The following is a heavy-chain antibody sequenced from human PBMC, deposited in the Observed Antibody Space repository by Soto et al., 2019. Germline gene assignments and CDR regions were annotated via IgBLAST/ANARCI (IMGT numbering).Heavy chain of an antibody. J-gene: IGHJ4*02. V-gene: IGHV1-18*01. CDR2: ISDYNGNT. CDR1: GYTLTSYG. CDR3: ARVRFTIFWVVIRGFDY. D-gene: IGHD3-3*01. Sequence: QVQLVQSGAEVKKPGASVKVSCKASGYTLTSYGISWGRQAPGQGVEWMGWISDYNGNTNYARKLQGRVTMTTDTSTSSAYMEQMRLRSVGTAVYYGARVRFTIFWVVIRGFDYWGQGTLVTVSS.